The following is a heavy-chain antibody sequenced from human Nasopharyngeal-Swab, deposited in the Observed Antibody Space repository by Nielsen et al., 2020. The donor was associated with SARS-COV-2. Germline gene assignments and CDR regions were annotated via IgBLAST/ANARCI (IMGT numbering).Heavy chain of an antibody. CDR2: IIPIFGTA. CDR1: GGTFRGYA. D-gene: IGHD5-18*01. Sequence: SVQVSCKASGGTFRGYAISWVRQAPGQGLEWMGGIIPIFGTANYAQKFQGRVTITADESTSTAYMELSSLRSEDTAVYYCARAPGGIQLWLPYRDAFDIWGQGTMVTVSS. V-gene: IGHV1-69*13. CDR3: ARAPGGIQLWLPYRDAFDI. J-gene: IGHJ3*02.